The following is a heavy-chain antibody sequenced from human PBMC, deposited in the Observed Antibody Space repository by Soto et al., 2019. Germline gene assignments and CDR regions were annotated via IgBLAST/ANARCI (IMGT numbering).Heavy chain of an antibody. D-gene: IGHD5-12*01. Sequence: SETLSLTCAVYGGSFSGYYWSWIRQPPGKGLEWIGEINHSGSTNYNPSLKSRVTISVDTSKNQFSLKLSSVTAADTAVYYCARGDMRDGYNRAPDYWGQGTLVTVSS. CDR3: ARGDMRDGYNRAPDY. CDR1: GGSFSGYY. CDR2: INHSGST. J-gene: IGHJ4*02. V-gene: IGHV4-34*01.